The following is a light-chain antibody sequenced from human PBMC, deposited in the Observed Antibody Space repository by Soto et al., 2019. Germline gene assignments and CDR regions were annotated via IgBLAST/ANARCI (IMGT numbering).Light chain of an antibody. CDR2: DAS. CDR1: TSVSSY. Sequence: ELVLTQSPATLSLSPGEKATLSCRASTSVSSYLAWYQQKPGQAPRLLMYDASIRATGIPVRFSGTGSETDFTLTITSLEPEDFAVYYCQQRSNWPWTFGQGTKVEIK. CDR3: QQRSNWPWT. J-gene: IGKJ1*01. V-gene: IGKV3-11*01.